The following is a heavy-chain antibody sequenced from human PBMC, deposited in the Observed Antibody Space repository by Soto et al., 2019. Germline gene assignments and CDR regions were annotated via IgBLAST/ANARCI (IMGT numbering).Heavy chain of an antibody. CDR1: GFTFSDHY. Sequence: GGSLRLSCAASGFTFSDHYMDWVRQAPGKGLEWVGRTRNKANSYTTEYAASVKGRFTVSRDDSKNSLYLQMNSLKTEDTAVYYCTRDVGNYHSSGYPLGGMDVWGQGTTVTVSS. V-gene: IGHV3-72*01. CDR2: TRNKANSYTT. D-gene: IGHD3-22*01. J-gene: IGHJ6*02. CDR3: TRDVGNYHSSGYPLGGMDV.